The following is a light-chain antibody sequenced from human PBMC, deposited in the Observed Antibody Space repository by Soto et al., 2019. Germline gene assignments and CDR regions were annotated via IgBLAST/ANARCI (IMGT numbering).Light chain of an antibody. CDR3: QQYNYYPT. J-gene: IGKJ5*01. Sequence: IQITHSPSTLSASVGYRVTISCRASQSITDWLAWYQQKPGKAPKLLIYRASGLESGVPSRFSGSGSGTEFTLTISSLQPDDFATYYCQQYNYYPTFGQGTRLENK. V-gene: IGKV1-5*03. CDR2: RAS. CDR1: QSITDW.